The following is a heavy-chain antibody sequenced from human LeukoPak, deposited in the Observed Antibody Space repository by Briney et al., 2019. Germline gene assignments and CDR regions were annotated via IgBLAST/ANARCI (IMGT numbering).Heavy chain of an antibody. CDR2: ISGSGGST. CDR1: GFTFSSYA. V-gene: IGHV3-23*01. D-gene: IGHD3-10*01. CDR3: AKDRGSTYYYGSGSPNWFDP. Sequence: GGSLRLSCAASGFTFSSYAMSWVRQAPGKGLEWVSAISGSGGSTYYADSVKGRFTISRDNSKNTLYLQMNSLRAEDTAVYYCAKDRGSTYYYGSGSPNWFDPWGQGTLVTVSS. J-gene: IGHJ5*02.